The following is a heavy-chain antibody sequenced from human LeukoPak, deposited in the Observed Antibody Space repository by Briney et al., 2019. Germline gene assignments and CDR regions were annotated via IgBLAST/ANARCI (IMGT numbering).Heavy chain of an antibody. Sequence: GGSLRLSCAASGFTFSSYSMNWVRQAPGKGLEWVSSISSSSSYIYYAGSVKGRFTISRDNAKNSLYLQMNSLRAEDTAVYYCARESYPLGPGDYWGQGTLVTVSS. J-gene: IGHJ4*02. CDR3: ARESYPLGPGDY. V-gene: IGHV3-21*01. CDR1: GFTFSSYS. CDR2: ISSSSSYI.